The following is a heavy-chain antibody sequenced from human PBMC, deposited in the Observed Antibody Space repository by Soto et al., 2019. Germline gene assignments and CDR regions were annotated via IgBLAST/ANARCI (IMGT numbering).Heavy chain of an antibody. V-gene: IGHV3-53*01. CDR3: ARASLFYGPLNSLDY. J-gene: IGHJ4*02. CDR2: IYSGGST. D-gene: IGHD3-10*01. CDR1: GFTVSSNY. Sequence: GGSLRLSCAASGFTVSSNYMSWVRQAPGKGLEWVSVIYSGGSTYYADSVKGRFTISRDNSKNTLYLQMNSLRAEDTAVYYCARASLFYGPLNSLDYWGQGTLVTVSS.